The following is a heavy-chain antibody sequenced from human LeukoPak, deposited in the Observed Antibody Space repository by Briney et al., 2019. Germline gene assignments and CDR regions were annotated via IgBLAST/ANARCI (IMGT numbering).Heavy chain of an antibody. D-gene: IGHD4-17*01. J-gene: IGHJ4*02. V-gene: IGHV4-59*08. CDR2: IYYSGST. Sequence: PSETLSLTCTVSGGSISSYYWSWIRQPPGKGLEWIGYIYYSGSTNYNPSLKSRVTISVDTSKNQFSLKLNSVTAADTAVYYCARRRHDYGDYYFDYWGQGTLVTVSS. CDR1: GGSISSYY. CDR3: ARRRHDYGDYYFDY.